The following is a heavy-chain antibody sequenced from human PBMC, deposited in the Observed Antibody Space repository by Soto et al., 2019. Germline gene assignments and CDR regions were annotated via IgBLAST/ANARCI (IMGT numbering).Heavy chain of an antibody. Sequence: PSETLSLTCAVAGGCISSGGYSWSWIRQPPGKGLEWIGYIYHSGSTYYNPSLKSRVTISVDRSKNQFSLKLSSVTAADTAVYYCARVGGDVPSNRFDPWGQRTLVTVSS. V-gene: IGHV4-30-2*01. CDR2: IYHSGST. CDR3: ARVGGDVPSNRFDP. J-gene: IGHJ5*02. D-gene: IGHD3-10*01. CDR1: GGCISSGGYS.